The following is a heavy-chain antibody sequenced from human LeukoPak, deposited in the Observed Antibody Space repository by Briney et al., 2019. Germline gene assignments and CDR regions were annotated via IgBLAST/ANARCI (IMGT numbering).Heavy chain of an antibody. CDR3: AKDHYYDSSGYYYY. V-gene: IGHV3-23*01. CDR1: GFTFSSYA. J-gene: IGHJ4*02. Sequence: GGSLRLSCAASGFTFSSYAMSWVRQAPGKGLEWVSAISGSGGSTYYADSVKGRFTISRDNSKNTLYLQMNSLRAEDTAVYYCAKDHYYDSSGYYYYRGQGTLVTVSS. D-gene: IGHD3-22*01. CDR2: ISGSGGST.